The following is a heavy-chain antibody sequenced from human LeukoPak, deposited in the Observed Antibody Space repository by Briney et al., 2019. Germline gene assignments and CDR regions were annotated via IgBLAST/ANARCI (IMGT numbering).Heavy chain of an antibody. CDR2: INHSGST. J-gene: IGHJ4*02. D-gene: IGHD3-3*01. CDR3: ARLRRYYDFWSGYYTFDY. Sequence: SETLSLTCAVYGGSFSGYYWSWIRQPPGKGLEWIVEINHSGSTNYNPSLKSRVTISVDTSKNQFSLKLSSVTAADTAVYYCARLRRYYDFWSGYYTFDYWGQGTLVTVSS. V-gene: IGHV4-34*01. CDR1: GGSFSGYY.